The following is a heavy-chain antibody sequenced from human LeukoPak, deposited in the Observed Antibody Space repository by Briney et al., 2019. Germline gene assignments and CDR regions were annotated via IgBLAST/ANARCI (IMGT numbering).Heavy chain of an antibody. D-gene: IGHD5-24*01. CDR1: GYTFTSYD. Sequence: ASVKVSCKASGYTFTSYDINWVRQATGQGLEWMGGIIPIFGTANYAQKFQGRVTITTDEPTSTAYMELSSLRSEDTAVYYCARGRWLQPWGYFDYWGQGTLVSVSS. J-gene: IGHJ4*02. CDR2: IIPIFGTA. V-gene: IGHV1-69*05. CDR3: ARGRWLQPWGYFDY.